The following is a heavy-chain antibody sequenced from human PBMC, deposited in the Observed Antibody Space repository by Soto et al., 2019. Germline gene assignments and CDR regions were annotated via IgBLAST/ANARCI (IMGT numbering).Heavy chain of an antibody. CDR1: GGSINSNNYY. CDR2: IYYDGST. CDR3: AKVVVAATRHTDFDS. Sequence: PSEALSLICSVSGGSINSNNYYWAWIRQPPGKGLAWIASIYYDGSTYYNPSLKSRVTISIDTSKNQFSLRLRSVTAADTAIYYCAKVVVAATRHTDFDSWGQGTLVTVSS. V-gene: IGHV4-39*01. J-gene: IGHJ4*02. D-gene: IGHD2-15*01.